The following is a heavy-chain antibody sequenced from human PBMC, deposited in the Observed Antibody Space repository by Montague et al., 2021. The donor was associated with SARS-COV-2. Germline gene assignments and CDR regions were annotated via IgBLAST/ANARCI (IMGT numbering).Heavy chain of an antibody. CDR1: GFTFNSYT. CDR3: SRVTVPRGVIGWSDP. Sequence: SLRLSCAASGFTFNSYTMNWVRQAPGKGLEWVSSITSSSNYVYYAPSLKGRFTISRDNAKNTVYLQMDSLTVEDTAIYYCSRVTVPRGVIGWSDPWGQGTLVTVSS. CDR2: ITSSSNYV. J-gene: IGHJ5*02. V-gene: IGHV3-21*06. D-gene: IGHD3-16*02.